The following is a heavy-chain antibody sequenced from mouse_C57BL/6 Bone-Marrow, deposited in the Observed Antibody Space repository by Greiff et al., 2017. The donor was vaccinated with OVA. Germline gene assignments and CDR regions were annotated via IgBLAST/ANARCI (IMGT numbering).Heavy chain of an antibody. V-gene: IGHV3-6*01. CDR3: ASVDYGYDGYFDV. D-gene: IGHD2-2*01. CDR1: GYSITSGYY. CDR2: ISYDGSN. J-gene: IGHJ1*03. Sequence: EVQLQESGPGLVKPSQSLSLTCSVTGYSITSGYYWNWIRQFPGNKLEWMGYISYDGSNNYNPYLKNRISITRDTSKNQFFLKLNSVTSEDTATYYCASVDYGYDGYFDVWGTGTTVTGSS.